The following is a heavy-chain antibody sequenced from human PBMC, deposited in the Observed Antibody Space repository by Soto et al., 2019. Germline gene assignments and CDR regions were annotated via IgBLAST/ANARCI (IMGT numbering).Heavy chain of an antibody. CDR3: AGGIAARPLGY. CDR1: GGSISSGGYS. J-gene: IGHJ4*02. D-gene: IGHD6-6*01. V-gene: IGHV4-30-2*01. Sequence: QLQLQESGSGLVKPSQTLSLTCAVSGGSISSGGYSWSWIRQPPGKGLEWIGYIYHSGSTHYNPSPKSRVTISVDRSTNPFSLKLSSVTAADTAVYYCAGGIAARPLGYWGQGTLVTVSS. CDR2: IYHSGST.